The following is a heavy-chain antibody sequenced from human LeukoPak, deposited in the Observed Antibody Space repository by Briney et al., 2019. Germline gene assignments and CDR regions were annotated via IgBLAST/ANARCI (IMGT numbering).Heavy chain of an antibody. Sequence: PGGSLRLSCAASGFTFSSYAMSWVRQAPGKGLESVSLIRGNNGNTHYADSVKGRFTISRDNSKNTLYLQMNSLRDEDTAVYYCAKGAGSPYYFDYWGQGTLVTVSS. D-gene: IGHD1-1*01. V-gene: IGHV3-23*01. CDR2: IRGNNGNT. J-gene: IGHJ4*02. CDR1: GFTFSSYA. CDR3: AKGAGSPYYFDY.